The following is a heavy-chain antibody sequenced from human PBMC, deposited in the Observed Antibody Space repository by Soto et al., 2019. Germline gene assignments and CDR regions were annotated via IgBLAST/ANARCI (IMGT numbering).Heavy chain of an antibody. CDR1: GGSISSGGYY. D-gene: IGHD3-10*01. CDR3: ARAVEAGRWLQPHHGNWFDP. CDR2: IYYSGST. J-gene: IGHJ5*02. Sequence: QVQLQESGPGLVKPSQTLSLTCTVSGGSISSGGYYWSWIRQHPGKGLEWIGYIYYSGSTYYNPSPKSRVTISVDTTKNQFSLKLSSVTAADTAVYYCARAVEAGRWLQPHHGNWFDPWGQGTMVTVSS. V-gene: IGHV4-31*03.